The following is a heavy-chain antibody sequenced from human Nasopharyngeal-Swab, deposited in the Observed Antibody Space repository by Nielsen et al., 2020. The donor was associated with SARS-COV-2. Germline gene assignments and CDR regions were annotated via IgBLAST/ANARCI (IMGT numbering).Heavy chain of an antibody. V-gene: IGHV3-7*05. D-gene: IGHD5-24*01. Sequence: GESLKISCAASGFTFSSYWMSWVRQAPGKGLEWVANIKQDGSEKYYVDSLKGRFTISRDNAKNSLYLQMSSLRAEDTAVYYCARDKGDGYNSDYYYMDVWGKGTTVTVSS. CDR1: GFTFSSYW. J-gene: IGHJ6*03. CDR3: ARDKGDGYNSDYYYMDV. CDR2: IKQDGSEK.